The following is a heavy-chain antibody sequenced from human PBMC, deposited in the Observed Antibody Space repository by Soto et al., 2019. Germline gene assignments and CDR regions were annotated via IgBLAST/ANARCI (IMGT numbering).Heavy chain of an antibody. Sequence: SETLSLTCTVSGGSISSGGYYWSWIRQHPGKGLEWIGYIYYSGSTYYNPSLKSRVTISVNTSKNQFSLKLSSVTAADTAVYYCARDFGYYDSSGSEKYYYYYGMDVWGQGTTVTVSS. CDR1: GGSISSGGYY. V-gene: IGHV4-31*03. CDR3: ARDFGYYDSSGSEKYYYYYGMDV. D-gene: IGHD3-22*01. J-gene: IGHJ6*02. CDR2: IYYSGST.